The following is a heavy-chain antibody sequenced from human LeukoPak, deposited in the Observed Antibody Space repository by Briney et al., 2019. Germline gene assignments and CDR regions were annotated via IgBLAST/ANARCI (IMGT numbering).Heavy chain of an antibody. CDR3: ARDTAGDDSGAFDI. CDR1: GGTFSSYA. CDR2: IIPISGIT. V-gene: IGHV1-69*04. Sequence: ASVKVSCKPSGGTFSSYAISWVRQASGQGLEWMGRIIPISGITSYAQKFQGRVTITADKSTSAAYMNLSSLTSADTAVFYCARDTAGDDSGAFDIWGRGTMVTVSS. J-gene: IGHJ3*02. D-gene: IGHD5-24*01.